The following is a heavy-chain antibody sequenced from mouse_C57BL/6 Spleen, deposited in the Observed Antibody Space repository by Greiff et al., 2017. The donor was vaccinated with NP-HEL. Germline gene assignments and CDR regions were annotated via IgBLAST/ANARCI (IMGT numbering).Heavy chain of an antibody. CDR2: IYPRSGNT. J-gene: IGHJ3*01. D-gene: IGHD2-2*01. Sequence: VKLVESGAELARPGASVKLSCKASGYTFTSYGISWVKQRTGQGLEWIGEIYPRSGNTYYNEKFKGKATLTADKSSSTAYMELRSLTSEDSAVYFCARGYDAGAYWGQGTLVTVSA. CDR3: ARGYDAGAY. V-gene: IGHV1-81*01. CDR1: GYTFTSYG.